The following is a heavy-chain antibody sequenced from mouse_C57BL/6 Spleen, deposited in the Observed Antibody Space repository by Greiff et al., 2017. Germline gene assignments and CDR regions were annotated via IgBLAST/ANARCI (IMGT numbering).Heavy chain of an antibody. V-gene: IGHV2-2*01. Sequence: VMLVESGAGLVQPSQCLSITCTASGFSLTSYGVHWVRQSPGKGLEWLGVIWSGGSTDYNSAFISRLSISKYNSKSQVFFKMNSLQADDTAIYYCAGNGRLNYFDYWGQGTTLTVSS. D-gene: IGHD2-4*01. CDR2: IWSGGST. CDR3: AGNGRLNYFDY. J-gene: IGHJ2*01. CDR1: GFSLTSYG.